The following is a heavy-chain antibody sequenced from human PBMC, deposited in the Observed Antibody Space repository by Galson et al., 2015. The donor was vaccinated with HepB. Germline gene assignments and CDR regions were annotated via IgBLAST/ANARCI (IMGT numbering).Heavy chain of an antibody. J-gene: IGHJ5*01. CDR2: IWADGTNT. CDR1: GFTFGDYA. Sequence: SLRLSCAASGFTFGDYAMSWFRQAPGKGLEWVALIWADGTNTYYADSVKGRFTISRNNSKNTLNLQVNNLRAEDTAVYYCARAHPWSGALFLSPFDCWGQGTLVTFSS. D-gene: IGHD3-10*01. CDR3: ARAHPWSGALFLSPFDC. V-gene: IGHV3-33*01.